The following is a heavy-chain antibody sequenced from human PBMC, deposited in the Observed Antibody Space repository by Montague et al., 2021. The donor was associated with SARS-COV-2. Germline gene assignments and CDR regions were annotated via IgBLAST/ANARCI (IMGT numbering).Heavy chain of an antibody. CDR1: GFTFSDYY. Sequence: SLRLSCAASGFTFSDYYMSWIRQAPGKGLEWVSYISSSGSTIYYADSVKGRFTISRDNSKNTLYLQMNSLRAEDTAVYYCARVPLRYAFWSGSSHHYDYYMDVWGKGTTVTVSS. CDR3: ARVPLRYAFWSGSSHHYDYYMDV. D-gene: IGHD3-3*01. J-gene: IGHJ6*03. CDR2: ISSSGSTI. V-gene: IGHV3-11*01.